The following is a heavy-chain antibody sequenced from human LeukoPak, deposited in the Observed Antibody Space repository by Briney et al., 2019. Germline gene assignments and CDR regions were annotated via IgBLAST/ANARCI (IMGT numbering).Heavy chain of an antibody. CDR1: GGSFSSGSYY. CDR3: ARGRGWYEPDY. V-gene: IGHV4-61*01. J-gene: IGHJ4*02. D-gene: IGHD6-19*01. CDR2: IYYSGST. Sequence: SETLSLTCTVSGGSFSSGSYYWSWIRQPPGKGLEWIGYIYYSGSTNYNPSLKSRVTISVDTSKNQFSLKLSSVTAADTAVYYCARGRGWYEPDYWGQGTLVTVSS.